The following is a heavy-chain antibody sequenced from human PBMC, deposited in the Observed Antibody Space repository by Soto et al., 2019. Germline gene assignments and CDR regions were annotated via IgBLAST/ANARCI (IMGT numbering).Heavy chain of an antibody. J-gene: IGHJ6*03. CDR3: ARLAYGVSDYDYIWGSSPINHYMDV. Sequence: GGSLRLSCAASGFTFSSYSMNWVRQAPGKGLEWVSSISSSSSYIYYADSVKGRFTISRDNAKNSLYLQMNSLRAEDTAVYYCARLAYGVSDYDYIWGSSPINHYMDVWGKGTTVTVSS. CDR1: GFTFSSYS. CDR2: ISSSSSYI. V-gene: IGHV3-21*01. D-gene: IGHD3-16*01.